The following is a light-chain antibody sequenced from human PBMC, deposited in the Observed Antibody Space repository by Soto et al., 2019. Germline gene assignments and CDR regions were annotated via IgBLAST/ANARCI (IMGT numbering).Light chain of an antibody. CDR3: SSYTSSNTLEV. J-gene: IGLJ1*01. CDR1: NSDVGAYNY. CDR2: DVS. V-gene: IGLV2-14*01. Sequence: QSVLTQPASVSGSPGQSVSISCTGTNSDVGAYNYVSWYQHHPGEAPKIIIYDVSDRPSGVSNRFSGSKSGNTASLTISGLQAEDEADYYCSSYTSSNTLEVFGVGTKVTVL.